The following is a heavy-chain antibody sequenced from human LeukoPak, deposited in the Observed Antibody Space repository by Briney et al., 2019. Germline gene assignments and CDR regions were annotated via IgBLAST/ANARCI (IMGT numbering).Heavy chain of an antibody. D-gene: IGHD2-15*01. CDR3: ARGPETQGGSCSYCFGY. J-gene: IGHJ4*02. V-gene: IGHV3-53*01. Sequence: GGSLRLSCAASGFTVSSNYMSWVRQAPGKGLEWVSVIYSGGSTYYADSVKGRFTISRDNSKNTLYLQMNSLRAEDTAVYYCARGPETQGGSCSYCFGYWGQGTLVTVSS. CDR2: IYSGGST. CDR1: GFTVSSNY.